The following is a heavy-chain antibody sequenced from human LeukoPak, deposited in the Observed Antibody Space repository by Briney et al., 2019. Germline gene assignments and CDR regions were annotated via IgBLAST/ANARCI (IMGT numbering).Heavy chain of an antibody. V-gene: IGHV3-7*03. CDR3: AKMAIAVAGPFYFDS. D-gene: IGHD6-19*01. Sequence: GGSLRLSCAASGFTFSSSWMSWVRQAPGKGLEWVANIKQDGSEKYYVDSVKGRFTISRDNGKNSLYLQMNSLRADDTAVYYCAKMAIAVAGPFYFDSWGQGILVTVSS. J-gene: IGHJ4*02. CDR1: GFTFSSSW. CDR2: IKQDGSEK.